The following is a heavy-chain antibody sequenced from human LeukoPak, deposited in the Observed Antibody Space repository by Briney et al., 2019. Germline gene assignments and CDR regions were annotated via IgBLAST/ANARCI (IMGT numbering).Heavy chain of an antibody. CDR1: GGSISSYY. J-gene: IGHJ4*02. V-gene: IGHV4-59*08. CDR3: ARRDSSSWSSFDY. Sequence: PSETLSLTCTVSGGSISSYYWSWIRQPPGKGLEWIGYIYYSGSTNYNPSLKSRVTISVDTSKNQFSLKLSSVTAADTAVYYCARRDSSSWSSFDYWGQGTLVTVSS. D-gene: IGHD6-13*01. CDR2: IYYSGST.